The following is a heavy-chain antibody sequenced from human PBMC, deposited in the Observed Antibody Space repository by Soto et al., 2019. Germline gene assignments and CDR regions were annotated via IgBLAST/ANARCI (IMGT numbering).Heavy chain of an antibody. CDR3: ARDPDGYYYYYGMDV. CDR2: ISSSGSTI. Sequence: GGSLRLSCAASGFTFSSYEMDWVRQAPGKGLEWVSYISSSGSTIYYADSVKGRFTISRDNAKNSLYLQMNSLRAEDTAVYYCARDPDGYYYYYGMDVWGQGTTVTVSS. J-gene: IGHJ6*02. V-gene: IGHV3-48*03. CDR1: GFTFSSYE.